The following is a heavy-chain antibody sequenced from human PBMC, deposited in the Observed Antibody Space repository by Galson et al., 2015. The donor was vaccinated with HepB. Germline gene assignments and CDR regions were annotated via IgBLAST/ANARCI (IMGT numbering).Heavy chain of an antibody. CDR1: GFTFSSYW. CDR3: ARTRGAAAGIFDN. Sequence: SLRLSCAASGFTFSSYWMHWVRQVPGKGLVWVSRINSDGSYITYADSVKGRFTISRDNAKNTLYLQMNSPRAEDMALYYCARTRGAAAGIFDNWGQGSLVTVSS. CDR2: INSDGSYI. D-gene: IGHD6-13*01. V-gene: IGHV3-74*01. J-gene: IGHJ4*02.